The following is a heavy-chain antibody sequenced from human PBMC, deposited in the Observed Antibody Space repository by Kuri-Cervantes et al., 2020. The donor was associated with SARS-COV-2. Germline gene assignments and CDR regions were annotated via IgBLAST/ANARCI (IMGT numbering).Heavy chain of an antibody. CDR2: IFYSGTT. J-gene: IGHJ6*03. Sequence: ESLKISCAASGFTFSSYWMSWVRQAPGKGLEWMGYIFYSGTTDYNPSLKSRVTMSLDTSKNQLSLNLSSVTAADTAVYFCARRAAYTYAQYYNYYMDVWGTGTTVTVSS. CDR1: GFTFSSYW. CDR3: ARRAAYTYAQYYNYYMDV. V-gene: IGHV4-59*08. D-gene: IGHD2-8*01.